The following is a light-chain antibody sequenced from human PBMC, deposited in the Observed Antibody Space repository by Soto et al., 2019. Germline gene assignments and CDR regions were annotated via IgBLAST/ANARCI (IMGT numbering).Light chain of an antibody. CDR3: QHYQNTAPLVI. CDR2: RAS. Sequence: ENLVMGYRGSQFMSRGAGADRSCRASRMVPNDYVSWYQQKPGQPPRLLVFRASNRATGIPDRFSGSGSGTEFSLTINGFEPEDFAVYYCQHYQNTAPLVIIGPGTKVDIK. J-gene: IGKJ1*01. CDR1: RMVPNDY. V-gene: IGKV3-20*01.